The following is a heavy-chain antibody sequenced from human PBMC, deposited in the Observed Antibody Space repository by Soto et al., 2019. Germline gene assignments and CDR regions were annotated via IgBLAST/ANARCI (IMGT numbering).Heavy chain of an antibody. CDR1: GGPFMGYY. CDR3: AAGDFWSGYHAGWFDP. CDR2: INHSGST. J-gene: IGHJ5*02. Sequence: QGHFQRWGEGLLKPSETLSLTCAAYGGPFMGYYWSWIRHPPGKGREWIGEINHSGSTNYNPSLKSRVTISVDTSKNQFSLKLSSVTAADTAVYYCAAGDFWSGYHAGWFDPWGQGTLVTVSS. V-gene: IGHV4-34*01. D-gene: IGHD3-3*01.